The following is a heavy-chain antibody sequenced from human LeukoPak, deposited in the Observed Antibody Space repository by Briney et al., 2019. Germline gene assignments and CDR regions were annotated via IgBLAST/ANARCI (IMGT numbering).Heavy chain of an antibody. J-gene: IGHJ4*02. CDR3: AKVQKGYYGSGTYEDYFDY. V-gene: IGHV3-66*01. CDR2: IYSGGST. CDR1: GFTVSSNY. Sequence: PGGPLRLSFGASGFTVSSNYMSWVRQAPGKGVEWVSVIYSGGSTYYAEVVKGRFTISRDNSKNTLYLQMNSLRAEDTAVYYCAKVQKGYYGSGTYEDYFDYWGQGTLVTVSS. D-gene: IGHD3-10*01.